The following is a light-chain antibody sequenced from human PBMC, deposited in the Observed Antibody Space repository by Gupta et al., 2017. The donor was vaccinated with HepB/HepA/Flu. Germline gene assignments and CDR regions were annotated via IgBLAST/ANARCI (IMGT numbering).Light chain of an antibody. CDR2: QVN. Sequence: QSALTQPAPVSGSPGQTITISCTGSDGDIGTYNLVSWYLQHPGKAPKVMIYQVNKRPSGVSNRFSGSKSGNAASLTISGLQAEDEGDYYCCSYAGGSAFVMFGGGTRLTVL. CDR1: DGDIGTYNL. J-gene: IGLJ3*02. V-gene: IGLV2-23*02. CDR3: CSYAGGSAFVM.